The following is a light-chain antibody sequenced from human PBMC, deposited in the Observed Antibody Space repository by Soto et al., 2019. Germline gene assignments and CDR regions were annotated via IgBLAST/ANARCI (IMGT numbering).Light chain of an antibody. V-gene: IGKV1-6*01. CDR2: GVS. CDR3: LQDYDYPRM. Sequence: AIQMTQSPSSLSASVGDRVTITCRASQGIRSDLGWYQQRPGEAPKLLIYGVSSLQSGVPSRFSGSGSGTDFTLTISSLQPEDFATYYCLQDYDYPRMFGQGTKVEI. CDR1: QGIRSD. J-gene: IGKJ1*01.